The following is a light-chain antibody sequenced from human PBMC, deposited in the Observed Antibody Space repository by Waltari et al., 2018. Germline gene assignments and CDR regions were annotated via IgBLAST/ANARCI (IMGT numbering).Light chain of an antibody. J-gene: IGKJ4*01. Sequence: DIVMTQSPDSLAVPLGERAHINCKSSQSVLYSSNNKNYLAWYQQKPGQPPKLLIYWASTRESGVPDRFSGSGSGTDFTLTISSLQAEDVAVYYCQQYYSTPLTFGGGTKVEIK. V-gene: IGKV4-1*01. CDR1: QSVLYSSNNKNY. CDR2: WAS. CDR3: QQYYSTPLT.